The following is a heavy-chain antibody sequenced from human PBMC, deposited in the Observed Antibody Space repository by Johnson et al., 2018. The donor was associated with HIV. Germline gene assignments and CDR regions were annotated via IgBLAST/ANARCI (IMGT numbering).Heavy chain of an antibody. J-gene: IGHJ3*01. D-gene: IGHD1-7*01. CDR1: GFTFDDYG. V-gene: IGHV3-13*01. CDR2: IGTAGDT. CDR3: ASESRWKYAGGDL. Sequence: VQLVESGGGVVRPGGSLRLSCAASGFTFDDYGMSWVRQAPGKGLEWVSGIGTAGDTYYPGSVKGRFTISRENAKNSLYLQMNSLRTEDTAVYYCASESRWKYAGGDLWGQGTLVTVSS.